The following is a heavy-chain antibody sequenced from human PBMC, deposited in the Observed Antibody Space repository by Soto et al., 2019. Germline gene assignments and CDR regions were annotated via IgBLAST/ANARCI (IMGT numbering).Heavy chain of an antibody. J-gene: IGHJ3*02. CDR1: GFAFSSYA. Sequence: PGGSLRLSCAASGFAFSSYAMSWVRQAPGKGLEWVLAISGSGGSTYYADSVKGRFTISRDNSKNTLYLQMNSLRAEDTAVYYCAKEHYDSSGPLAFDIWGQGTMVTVSS. V-gene: IGHV3-23*01. D-gene: IGHD3-22*01. CDR2: ISGSGGST. CDR3: AKEHYDSSGPLAFDI.